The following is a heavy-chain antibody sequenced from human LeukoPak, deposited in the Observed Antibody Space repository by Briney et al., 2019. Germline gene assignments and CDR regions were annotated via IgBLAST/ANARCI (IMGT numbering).Heavy chain of an antibody. J-gene: IGHJ4*02. CDR1: GFTFSSYS. CDR2: ISSSSSYI. D-gene: IGHD3-10*01. Sequence: PGGSLRLSCAASGFTFSSYSMNWVPQAPGKGLEWVSSISSSSSYIYHAGSVKGRITISRDNARNSLYLQMNSLRAEDTAVYYCARVCYYGSEVDSWGQGTLLTVS. V-gene: IGHV3-21*01. CDR3: ARVCYYGSEVDS.